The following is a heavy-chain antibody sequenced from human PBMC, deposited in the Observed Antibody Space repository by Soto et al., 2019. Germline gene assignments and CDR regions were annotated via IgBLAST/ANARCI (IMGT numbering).Heavy chain of an antibody. J-gene: IGHJ4*02. V-gene: IGHV3-66*01. CDR2: IYRGGEI. CDR3: SRDRRDGDPL. D-gene: IGHD7-27*01. CDR1: GFYVSNYD. Sequence: EVQVVESGGGVVQPGGSLRLSCAASGFYVSNYDMSWVRQAPGKGLEWVSVIYRGGEIYYAESVQGRFTTFSDISRKSLDLQMNSMGGDATGVDYCSRDRRDGDPLWGQGVVVTVSS.